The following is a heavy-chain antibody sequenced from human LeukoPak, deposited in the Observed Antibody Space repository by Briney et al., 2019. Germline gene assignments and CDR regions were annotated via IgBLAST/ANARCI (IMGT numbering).Heavy chain of an antibody. CDR3: AKVGRVVVGYYYYYMDV. V-gene: IGHV3-23*01. CDR1: GITFSNYA. Sequence: GGSLRLSCVASGITFSNYAMSWVRQAPGKGLEWVSGISDSGGSTYYADSVKGRFTISRDNSKNTLYLQMNSLRAEDTAVYYCAKVGRVVVGYYYYYMDVWGKGTMVTVSS. J-gene: IGHJ6*03. CDR2: ISDSGGST. D-gene: IGHD2-2*01.